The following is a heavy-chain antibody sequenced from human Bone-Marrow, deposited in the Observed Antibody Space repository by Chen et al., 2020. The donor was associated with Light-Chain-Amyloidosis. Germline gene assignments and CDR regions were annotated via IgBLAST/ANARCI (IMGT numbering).Heavy chain of an antibody. Sequence: QVQLQQWGAGLLKPSETLSLTCAVYGGSFSGYYWSWIRQPPGKGLELIGEINHSGSTNYNPSLKSRVTISVDTSKNQFSLKLSSVTAADTAVYYCARGHSNVYSSSAQRRNWFDPWGQGTLVTVSS. V-gene: IGHV4-34*01. CDR3: ARGHSNVYSSSAQRRNWFDP. D-gene: IGHD6-6*01. CDR1: GGSFSGYY. J-gene: IGHJ5*02. CDR2: INHSGST.